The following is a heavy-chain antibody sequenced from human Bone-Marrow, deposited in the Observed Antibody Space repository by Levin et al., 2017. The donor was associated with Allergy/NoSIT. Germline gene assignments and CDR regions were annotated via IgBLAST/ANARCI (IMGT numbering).Heavy chain of an antibody. J-gene: IGHJ6*02. Sequence: PGGSLRLSCAASGYNVSRNYMTWVRQAPGKGLQWVSVIYTGGSTYYADSVKGRFTISRDSSKNTLYLQLNTLRAEDTAVYYCAGSPTALYYFYGLDVWGHGTTVTVSS. V-gene: IGHV3-66*01. CDR2: IYTGGST. D-gene: IGHD6-25*01. CDR1: GYNVSRNY. CDR3: AGSPTALYYFYGLDV.